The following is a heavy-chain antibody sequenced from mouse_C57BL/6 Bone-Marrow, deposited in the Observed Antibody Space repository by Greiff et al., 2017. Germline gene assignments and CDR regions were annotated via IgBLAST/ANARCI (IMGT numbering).Heavy chain of an antibody. Sequence: EVQLQQSGPMLVKPGASVKMSCKASGYTFTDYYMNWVKQSHGKSLEWIGVINPYNGGNSYNQKFTGKATLTVDKSSSTAYMELNSLTSEDSAVYYCARNLYGSSPYWYFDVWGTGTTVTVSS. V-gene: IGHV1-19*01. J-gene: IGHJ1*03. CDR1: GYTFTDYY. CDR2: INPYNGGN. CDR3: ARNLYGSSPYWYFDV. D-gene: IGHD1-1*01.